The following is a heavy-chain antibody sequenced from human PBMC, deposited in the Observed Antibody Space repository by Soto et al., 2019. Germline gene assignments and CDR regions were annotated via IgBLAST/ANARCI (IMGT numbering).Heavy chain of an antibody. V-gene: IGHV1-69*01. CDR1: GGTFSSYA. CDR3: ARERCSGGSCPYYFDY. D-gene: IGHD2-15*01. CDR2: IIPIFGTA. J-gene: IGHJ4*02. Sequence: QVQLAQSGAEVKKPGSSVKVSCKASGGTFSSYAISWVRQAPGQGLEWMGGIIPIFGTANYAQKFQGRVTITADESTSTAYMELSSLRSEDTAVYYCARERCSGGSCPYYFDYWGQGTLVTVSS.